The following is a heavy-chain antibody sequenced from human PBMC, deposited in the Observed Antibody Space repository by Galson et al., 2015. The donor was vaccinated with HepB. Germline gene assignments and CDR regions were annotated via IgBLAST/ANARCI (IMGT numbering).Heavy chain of an antibody. CDR2: TTSTSSYV. V-gene: IGHV3-21*01. Sequence: SLRLSCASSGFTFGDYAMNWVRQAPGKGLEWVSSTTSTSSYVYYAGSVKGRFAISRDNAKNSLYLRMNSLRAEDTAVYYCVRSSGYSRTWYAGPADFDHWGQGILVTVSS. CDR3: VRSSGYSRTWYAGPADFDH. CDR1: GFTFGDYA. J-gene: IGHJ4*01. D-gene: IGHD6-13*01.